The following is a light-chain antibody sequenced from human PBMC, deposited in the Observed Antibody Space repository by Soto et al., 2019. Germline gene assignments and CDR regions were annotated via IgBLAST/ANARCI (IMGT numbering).Light chain of an antibody. J-gene: IGKJ2*01. Sequence: EIVLTQSPGTLYLSPGERATLSCRASQSVSSSYLAWYQQKPGQAPRLLIYGASSRATGIPDRFSGSGSGTDFTLTIRRLEPEDFAVYYCQQYGSSPYTFGQGTKLEIK. CDR3: QQYGSSPYT. CDR2: GAS. V-gene: IGKV3-20*01. CDR1: QSVSSSY.